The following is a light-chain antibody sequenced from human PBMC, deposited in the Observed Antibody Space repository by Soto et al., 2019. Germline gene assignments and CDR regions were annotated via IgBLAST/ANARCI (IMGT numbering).Light chain of an antibody. CDR2: AAS. V-gene: IGKV1D-12*01. Sequence: DIQMTQSPSSVSASVGDRVTITCRASQGISSWLAWYRQKPGKAPKLLIYAASNLQSGVPSRFSGSGSGTAFTLTITSLQPEDFASYDCKQAYRFPLTFGGGTKVEIK. J-gene: IGKJ4*01. CDR1: QGISSW. CDR3: KQAYRFPLT.